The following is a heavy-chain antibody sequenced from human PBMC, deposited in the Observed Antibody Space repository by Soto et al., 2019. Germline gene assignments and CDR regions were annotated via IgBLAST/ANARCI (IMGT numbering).Heavy chain of an antibody. V-gene: IGHV3-23*01. J-gene: IGHJ4*02. CDR2: LGAIGA. Sequence: PGWSLRLSCVGSGFIFSAHAITWVRQAPGKGLEWVSTLGAIGAFYADSVEGRFTISRDNSKNTVNLQMNSLRAEDTAIYYCARDLTTHDYWGQGTVVTVSS. CDR3: ARDLTTHDY. CDR1: GFIFSAHA.